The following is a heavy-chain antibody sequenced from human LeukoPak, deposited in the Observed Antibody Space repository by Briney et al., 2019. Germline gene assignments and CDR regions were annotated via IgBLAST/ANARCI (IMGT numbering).Heavy chain of an antibody. CDR3: ARGVGGSGSRALLYYYYYMDV. D-gene: IGHD3-10*01. Sequence: EASVKVSCKASGYTFTSYYMHWVRQAPGQGLEWMGIINPSGGSTSYAQKFQGRVTMTRDTSTSTVYMELSSLRAEDTAVYYCARGVGGSGSRALLYYYYYMDVWGKGTTVTISS. CDR1: GYTFTSYY. J-gene: IGHJ6*03. CDR2: INPSGGST. V-gene: IGHV1-46*01.